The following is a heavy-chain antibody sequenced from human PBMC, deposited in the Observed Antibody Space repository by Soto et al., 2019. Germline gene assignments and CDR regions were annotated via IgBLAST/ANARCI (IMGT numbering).Heavy chain of an antibody. V-gene: IGHV1-2*04. CDR1: GYTFTGYY. Sequence: ASVKVSCKASGYTFTGYYMHWVRQAPGQGLEWMGWINPNSGGTNYAQKFQGWVTMTRDTSFSTAYMELSRLRSDDTAVYYFARAGCSCVSCNSDRPAREFDIWGQRIMVTVSS. CDR3: ARAGCSCVSCNSDRPAREFDI. D-gene: IGHD2-15*01. J-gene: IGHJ3*02. CDR2: INPNSGGT.